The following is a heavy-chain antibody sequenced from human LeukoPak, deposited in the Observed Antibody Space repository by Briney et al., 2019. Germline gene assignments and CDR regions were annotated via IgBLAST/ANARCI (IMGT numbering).Heavy chain of an antibody. J-gene: IGHJ6*02. D-gene: IGHD3-22*01. V-gene: IGHV4-59*01. CDR3: ARVSGYYDSSGYYNYYGMDV. Sequence: SQTLTLTCTVSGCTISSYYWSWIRQPPGKGLEWIGFIYYSGCTKYKHSLKSRVTISVDTSKNQFSLKLSSVTAEDTAVYYCARVSGYYDSSGYYNYYGMDVWGQGTTVTVSS. CDR1: GCTISSYY. CDR2: IYYSGCT.